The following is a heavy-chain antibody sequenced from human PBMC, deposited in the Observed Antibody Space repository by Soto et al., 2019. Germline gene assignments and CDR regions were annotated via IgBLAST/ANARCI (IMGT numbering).Heavy chain of an antibody. CDR1: GDTFIGYS. Sequence: QVQLVQSGAEVKKPGTSVRVSCKASGDTFIGYSISWVRQAPGQGLEWMGWAIPTQRTTNYAQRFQGRVTMSVDQFASTTYMELSSLRPEDTALYYCVIDRLIVAVSVGRMDVWGQGTTVTVSS. CDR2: AIPTQRTT. D-gene: IGHD6-19*01. J-gene: IGHJ6*02. CDR3: VIDRLIVAVSVGRMDV. V-gene: IGHV1-69*01.